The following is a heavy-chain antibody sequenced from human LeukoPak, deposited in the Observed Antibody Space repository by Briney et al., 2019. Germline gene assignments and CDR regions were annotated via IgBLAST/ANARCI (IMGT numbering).Heavy chain of an antibody. J-gene: IGHJ3*02. V-gene: IGHV4-59*01. Sequence: PSETLSLTCTVHGGSISRYYWSWIRQPPRKGLWRIEYIYYSGGTNYNPSLKCRVTISVDTSKNRVSLKLSSMTAADTDVYYCGRNKEVLQCYDAFDIWGQGRMVTVSS. CDR2: IYYSGGT. D-gene: IGHD3-10*02. CDR1: GGSISRYY. CDR3: GRNKEVLQCYDAFDI.